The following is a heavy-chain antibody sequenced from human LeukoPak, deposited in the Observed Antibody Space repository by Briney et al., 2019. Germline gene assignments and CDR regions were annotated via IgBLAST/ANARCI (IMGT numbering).Heavy chain of an antibody. D-gene: IGHD3-10*01. J-gene: IGHJ6*03. CDR3: ARGPWGFGEFSTQVYYMDV. V-gene: IGHV4-61*02. CDR2: IYTSGST. CDR1: GGYISSGSYC. Sequence: PSQTLSLTCNTPGGYISSGSYCVSFIRQPAGKRMEWIGRIYTSGSTNYNPSLKSRVTISVDTSKNQFSLKLSSVTAADTAVYYCARGPWGFGEFSTQVYYMDVWGKGTTVTVSS.